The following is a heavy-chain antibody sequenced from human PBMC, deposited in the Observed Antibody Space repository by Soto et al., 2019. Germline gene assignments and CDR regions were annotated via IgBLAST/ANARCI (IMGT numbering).Heavy chain of an antibody. Sequence: SEPHSLTKSVSWGSIVNYYWSWIRQHPGKGLEWIGYIYYSGSTNYNPSLKSRVTILVDTSKNPFSLKLSSVTAADTAVYYFLGHRPSRRWYEAGGLDYWGQGTLVTLSS. CDR3: LGHRPSRRWYEAGGLDY. D-gene: IGHD6-19*01. CDR2: IYYSGST. J-gene: IGHJ4*02. V-gene: IGHV4-59*08. CDR1: WGSIVNYY.